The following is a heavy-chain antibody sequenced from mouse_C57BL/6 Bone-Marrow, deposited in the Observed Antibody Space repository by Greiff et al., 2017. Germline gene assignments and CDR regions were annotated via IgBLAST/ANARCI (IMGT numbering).Heavy chain of an antibody. Sequence: VTLKVSGAELVRPGASVKLSCTASGFNIKDDYMHWVKQRPEQGLEWIGWIDPENGDTEYASKFQGKATITADTSSNTAYLQLSSLTSEDTAVYYCTTGAMDYWGQGTSVTVSS. CDR3: TTGAMDY. CDR1: GFNIKDDY. V-gene: IGHV14-4*01. J-gene: IGHJ4*01. CDR2: IDPENGDT.